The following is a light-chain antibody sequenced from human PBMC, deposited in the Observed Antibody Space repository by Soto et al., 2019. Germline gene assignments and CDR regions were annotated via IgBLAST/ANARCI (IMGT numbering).Light chain of an antibody. CDR1: QDIKRF. J-gene: IGKJ4*01. CDR2: TIS. V-gene: IGKV1-9*01. CDR3: QQVNTYPVT. Sequence: DVQLTQSPSFLSASVGDRLTITCRASQDIKRFLAWYHQKPGKAPKLLIYTISTLQSGVPSRFSGSGSGTEFTLTISSLQPDDFATYYCQQVNTYPVTFGGGTKVEI.